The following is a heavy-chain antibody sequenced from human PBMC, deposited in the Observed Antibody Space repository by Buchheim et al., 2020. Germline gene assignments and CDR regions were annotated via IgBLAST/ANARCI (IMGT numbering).Heavy chain of an antibody. J-gene: IGHJ6*02. D-gene: IGHD4-17*01. Sequence: QVTLQESGPALVKPTQTLTLTCTFSGFSLSTSGMRVSWIRQPPGKALEWLARIDWDDDKFYSTSLKTRLTISKDTSKHPVVLTMTIMYPVDTATYYCARMCGEHYYYYGMDVWGQGTT. CDR1: GFSLSTSGMR. CDR2: IDWDDDK. V-gene: IGHV2-70*04. CDR3: ARMCGEHYYYYGMDV.